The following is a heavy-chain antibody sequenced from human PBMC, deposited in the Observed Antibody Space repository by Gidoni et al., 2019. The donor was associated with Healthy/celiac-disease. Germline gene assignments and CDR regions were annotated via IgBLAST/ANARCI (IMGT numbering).Heavy chain of an antibody. V-gene: IGHV3-9*01. Sequence: EVQLVESGGGLVQPGRSLRLSCAASGFTFADYAMHWVRQAPGKGLEWVSGISWNSGSIGYADSVKGRFTISRDNAKNSLYLQMNSLRAEDTALYYCAKDLGRTFYGMDVWGQGTTVTVSS. D-gene: IGHD2-2*01. CDR2: ISWNSGSI. J-gene: IGHJ6*02. CDR1: GFTFADYA. CDR3: AKDLGRTFYGMDV.